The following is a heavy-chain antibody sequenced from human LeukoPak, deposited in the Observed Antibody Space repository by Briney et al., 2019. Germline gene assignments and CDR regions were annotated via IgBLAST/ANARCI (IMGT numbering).Heavy chain of an antibody. J-gene: IGHJ4*02. D-gene: IGHD3-10*01. V-gene: IGHV3-23*01. CDR2: ISGSGGRT. Sequence: GGSLRLSCAASGFTFSSYGMSWVRQAPGKGLEWVSAISGSGGRTYYADSVKGRFTISRDNSKNTLYLQMNSLRAEDTAVYYCAKAAYGSESYYDPFDYWGQGTLVTVSS. CDR3: AKAAYGSESYYDPFDY. CDR1: GFTFSSYG.